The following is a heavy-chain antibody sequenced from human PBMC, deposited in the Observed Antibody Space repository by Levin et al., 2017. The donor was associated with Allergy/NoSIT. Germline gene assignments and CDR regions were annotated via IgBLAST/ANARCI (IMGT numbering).Heavy chain of an antibody. Sequence: GESLKISCKASGYTFTSYGISWVRQAPGQGLEWMGWISAYNGNTNYAQKLQGRVTMTTDTSTSTAYMELRSLRSDDTAVYYCARDSQYSSGWRLYDDYWGQGTLVTVSS. CDR2: ISAYNGNT. V-gene: IGHV1-18*01. D-gene: IGHD6-19*01. CDR3: ARDSQYSSGWRLYDDY. J-gene: IGHJ4*02. CDR1: GYTFTSYG.